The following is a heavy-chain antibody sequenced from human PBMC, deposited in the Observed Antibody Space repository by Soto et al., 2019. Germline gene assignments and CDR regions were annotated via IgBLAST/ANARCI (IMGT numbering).Heavy chain of an antibody. V-gene: IGHV3-64D*06. J-gene: IGHJ5*02. CDR3: VKDIGRYYYDSSGRGHWFDP. D-gene: IGHD3-22*01. CDR2: ISSNGGST. Sequence: GGSLRLSCSASGFTFSSYAMHWVRQAPGKGLEYVPAISSNGGSTYYADSVKGRFTISRDNSKNTLYLQMSSLRAEDTAVYYCVKDIGRYYYDSSGRGHWFDPWGQGTLVTVS. CDR1: GFTFSSYA.